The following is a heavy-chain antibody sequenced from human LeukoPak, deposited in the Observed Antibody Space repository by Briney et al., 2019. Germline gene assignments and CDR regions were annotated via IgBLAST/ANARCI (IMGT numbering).Heavy chain of an antibody. CDR1: GFSISTFW. CDR3: ARGRYKWELLHH. V-gene: IGHV3-7*03. Sequence: GGSLRLSCVASGFSISTFWMTWVRQAPGKGLEWVANMRGDGSRLYYMDSVKGRFTISRDNAKNSLYLQMNSLRAEDTAVYYCARGRYKWELLHHWGQGTLVTVSS. D-gene: IGHD1-26*01. J-gene: IGHJ4*02. CDR2: MRGDGSRL.